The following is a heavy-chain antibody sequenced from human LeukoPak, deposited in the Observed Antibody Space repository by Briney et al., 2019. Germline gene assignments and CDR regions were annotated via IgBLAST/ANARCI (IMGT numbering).Heavy chain of an antibody. CDR1: GYSISSGYY. CDR3: ASAFTKSTVNGGY. V-gene: IGHV4-38-2*01. D-gene: IGHD4-17*01. J-gene: IGHJ4*02. CDR2: IYHSGST. Sequence: SETLSLTXAVSGYSISSGYYWGWIRKPPGKGLEWIGSIYHSGSTYYNPSLKSRVTISVDTSKNQFSLKLSSVTAADTAVYYCASAFTKSTVNGGYWGQGTLVTVSS.